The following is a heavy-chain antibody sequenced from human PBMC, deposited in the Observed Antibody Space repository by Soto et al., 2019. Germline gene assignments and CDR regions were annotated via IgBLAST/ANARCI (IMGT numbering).Heavy chain of an antibody. V-gene: IGHV3-23*01. CDR3: AKGAWLDY. D-gene: IGHD5-12*01. CDR2: VRGRDGST. J-gene: IGHJ4*02. Sequence: EVQLLESGGGLVQPGASLRLSCAASGFTFTTFDMSWARQASGKGLEWVSVVRGRDGSTSYADSLKGRFTISKDSSKNTLYLQMNSLRAEDTALYYCAKGAWLDYWGQGTLVTVSS. CDR1: GFTFTTFD.